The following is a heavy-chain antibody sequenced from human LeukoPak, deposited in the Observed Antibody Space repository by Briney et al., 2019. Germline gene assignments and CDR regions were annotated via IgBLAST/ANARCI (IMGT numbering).Heavy chain of an antibody. D-gene: IGHD1-14*01. V-gene: IGHV1-46*01. CDR3: ARSSGRSPNRDYMDV. J-gene: IGHJ6*03. CDR1: GGTFSSYA. CDR2: INPSGGTT. Sequence: ASVKVSCKASGGTFSSYAISWVRQAPGQGLEWMGIINPSGGTTNYAQRFQGRVTMTRDTSTSTVYMELSSLRSEDTAVYYCARSSGRSPNRDYMDVWGKGTAVTISS.